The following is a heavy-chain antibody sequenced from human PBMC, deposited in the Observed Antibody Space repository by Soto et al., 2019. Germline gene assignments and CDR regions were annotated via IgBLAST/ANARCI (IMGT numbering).Heavy chain of an antibody. J-gene: IGHJ5*02. V-gene: IGHV3-21*01. CDR3: AALTVRVVIMPSSGWFDH. CDR2: ISSSSSDI. CDR1: GFTFSSYS. D-gene: IGHD3-10*01. Sequence: EVQLVESGGGLVKPGGSLRLSCAASGFTFSSYSMNWVRQAPGKGLEWVATISSSSSDIYYADSVKGRFTISRDNAKNSLYLQMNSLRAEETAVYYCAALTVRVVIMPSSGWFDHWGQGTLVTVSS.